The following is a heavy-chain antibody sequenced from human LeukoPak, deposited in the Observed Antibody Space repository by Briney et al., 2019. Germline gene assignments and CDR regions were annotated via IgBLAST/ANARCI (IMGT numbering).Heavy chain of an antibody. Sequence: GGTLRLSCAASGFTVSSNYMSWVRQAPGKGLEWVSVIYSGGSTYYADSVKGRFTISRDNSKNTLYLQMNSLRSEDTAVYYCARDGLDFYDSSAYYHYWDQGTLVTVSS. CDR2: IYSGGST. D-gene: IGHD3-22*01. CDR3: ARDGLDFYDSSAYYHY. CDR1: GFTVSSNY. J-gene: IGHJ4*02. V-gene: IGHV3-53*01.